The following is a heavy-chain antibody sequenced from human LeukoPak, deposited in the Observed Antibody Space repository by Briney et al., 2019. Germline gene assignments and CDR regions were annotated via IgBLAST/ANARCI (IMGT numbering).Heavy chain of an antibody. J-gene: IGHJ4*02. CDR1: GYTLTELS. D-gene: IGHD3-22*01. CDR2: FDPEDGET. CDR3: APRSHYYDSSGYYYASDY. V-gene: IGHV1-24*01. Sequence: ASVKVSCKVSGYTLTELSMHWVRQAPGKGLEWMGGFDPEDGETIYAQKFQGRVTMTEDTSTDTAYMELSSLRSEDTAVYYCAPRSHYYDSSGYYYASDYWGQGTLVTVSS.